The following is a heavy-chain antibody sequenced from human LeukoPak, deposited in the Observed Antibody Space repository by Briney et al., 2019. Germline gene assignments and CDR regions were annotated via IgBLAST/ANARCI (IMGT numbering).Heavy chain of an antibody. CDR2: IYHSGST. D-gene: IGHD6-19*01. CDR1: GGSMSSSNW. V-gene: IGHV4-4*02. J-gene: IGHJ5*02. Sequence: SGTLSLTCDVSGGSMSSSNWWSWVRQPPGKGLEWIGEIYHSGSTYYNPSLKSRVTMSVDTSKNQFSLKLSSVTAVDTAVYYCAGSSGWYFYWFDPWGQGTLVTVSS. CDR3: AGSSGWYFYWFDP.